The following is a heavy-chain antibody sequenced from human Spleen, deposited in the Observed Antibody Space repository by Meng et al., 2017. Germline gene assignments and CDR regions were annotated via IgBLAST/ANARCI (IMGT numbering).Heavy chain of an antibody. CDR3: ARGWGSNVPLDS. CDR2: CSPYSDYR. J-gene: IGHJ5*01. D-gene: IGHD3-16*01. CDR1: GYTFVNSGVTYG. V-gene: IGHV1-18*01. Sequence: VQLVQSGAEVKKPGASVTISCKAYGYTFVNSGVTYGISWVRQAPGQGLEWLGWCSPYSDYRNYARKVQGRVTMTTDTSTNTAYMDLRSLRSDDTAIYYCARGWGSNVPLDSWGQGTLVTVSS.